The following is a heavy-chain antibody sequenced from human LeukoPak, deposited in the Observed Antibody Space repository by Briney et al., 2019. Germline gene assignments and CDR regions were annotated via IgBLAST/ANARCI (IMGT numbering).Heavy chain of an antibody. CDR3: ARVGLIEYFDY. CDR2: ISSSSSTI. D-gene: IGHD2-15*01. Sequence: GGSLRLSCAASGFTFSSYEMNWVRQAPGKGLEWVSYISSSSSTIYYADSVKGRFTISRDNAKNSLYLQMNSLRAEDTAVYYCARVGLIEYFDYWGQGTLVTVSS. V-gene: IGHV3-48*03. CDR1: GFTFSSYE. J-gene: IGHJ4*02.